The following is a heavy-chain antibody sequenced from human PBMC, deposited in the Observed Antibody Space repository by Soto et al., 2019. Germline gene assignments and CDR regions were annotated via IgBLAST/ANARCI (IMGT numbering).Heavy chain of an antibody. CDR1: GGSISSYY. V-gene: IGHV4-59*05. CDR2: IYYSGST. Sequence: SETLSLTCTVSGGSISSYYWSWIRQPPGKGLKWIGSIYYSGSTYYNPSLKSRVTISVDTSKNQFSLKLSSVTAADTAVYYCLRHLMDYYDSSGYYYSPYYFDYWGQGTLVTVSS. D-gene: IGHD3-22*01. J-gene: IGHJ4*02. CDR3: LRHLMDYYDSSGYYYSPYYFDY.